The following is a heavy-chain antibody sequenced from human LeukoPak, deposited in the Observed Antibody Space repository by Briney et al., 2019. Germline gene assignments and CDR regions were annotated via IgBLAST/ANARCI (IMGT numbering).Heavy chain of an antibody. CDR2: IYFSGGT. CDR3: ARQTGSGLSLP. Sequence: SETLSLTCTVSGGSISSSSYYWGWIRQPPGKGLEWIGSIYFSGGTYYNASLKSRVTISVDTSKNQFSLKLSSVTAADTAVYYCARQTGSGLSLPGGQGTLVTVSS. CDR1: GGSISSSSYY. J-gene: IGHJ4*02. D-gene: IGHD3-10*01. V-gene: IGHV4-39*01.